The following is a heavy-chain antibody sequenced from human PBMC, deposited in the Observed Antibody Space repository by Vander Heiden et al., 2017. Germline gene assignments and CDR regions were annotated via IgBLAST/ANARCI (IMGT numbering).Heavy chain of an antibody. V-gene: IGHV3-9*01. J-gene: IGHJ4*02. Sequence: EAQLVESGGGLVQPGRSLRLSCAASGLSFEGYAMHWGRQGPEKGLEWVGGISWNSGNIDYVDSVKGRFTISRDNAKNSLFLQMNSLRPEDTALYYCAKGLTQLERVFDSWGQGVLVTVSS. CDR2: ISWNSGNI. D-gene: IGHD1-1*01. CDR3: AKGLTQLERVFDS. CDR1: GLSFEGYA.